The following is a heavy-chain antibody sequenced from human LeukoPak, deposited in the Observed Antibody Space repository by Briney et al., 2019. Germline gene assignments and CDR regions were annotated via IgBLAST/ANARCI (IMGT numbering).Heavy chain of an antibody. CDR3: ARPAVAGWATHFDS. V-gene: IGHV4-39*01. CDR2: IYYSGGT. CDR1: GGSISSSSYY. Sequence: PSETLSLTCTVSGGSISSSSYYWGWIRQPPGKGLEWIGSIYYSGGTYYNPSLKSRVTISVDSSKNRFSLKLSSVTAADTAVYHCARPAVAGWATHFDSWGQGTLVTVSS. J-gene: IGHJ4*02. D-gene: IGHD6-19*01.